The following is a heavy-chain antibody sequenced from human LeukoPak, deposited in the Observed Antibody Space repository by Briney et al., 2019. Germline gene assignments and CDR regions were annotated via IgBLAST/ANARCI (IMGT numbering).Heavy chain of an antibody. V-gene: IGHV3-23*01. CDR2: ISGSGGGT. CDR3: AKDAYTSSWYRFDP. D-gene: IGHD6-13*01. Sequence: GGSLRLSCAASGFTFSSYAMSWVRQAPGKGLEWVSAISGSGGGTSYADSVKGRFTISRDNSKNTLSLQMNSLRAEDTAVYYCAKDAYTSSWYRFDPWGQGTLVTVPS. CDR1: GFTFSSYA. J-gene: IGHJ5*02.